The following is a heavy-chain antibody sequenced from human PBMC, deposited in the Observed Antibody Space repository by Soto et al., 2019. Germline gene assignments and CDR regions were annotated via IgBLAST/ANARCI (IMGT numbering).Heavy chain of an antibody. J-gene: IGHJ4*02. V-gene: IGHV4-30-2*01. CDR1: GGSISSGGYS. D-gene: IGHD3-22*01. CDR2: IYHSGST. CDR3: ARGGGYYDSSGYYPDY. Sequence: TLSLTCAVSGGSISSGGYSWSWIRQPPGKGLEWIGYIYHSGSTYYNPSLKSRVTISVDRSKNQFSLKLSSVTAADTAVYYCARGGGYYDSSGYYPDYWGQGTLVTVSS.